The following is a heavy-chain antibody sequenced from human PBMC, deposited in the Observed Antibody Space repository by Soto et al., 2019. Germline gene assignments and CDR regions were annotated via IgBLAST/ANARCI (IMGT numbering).Heavy chain of an antibody. V-gene: IGHV1-3*01. Sequence: RASVKVSCKASGSTFPSYAMHWVRQAPGQRLEWMGWINPGNGNTKYSQKFQGRVTITRDTSAGTAYMELSSLRSEDTAVYYCARNEVATYYYFLSGDSRYFVYCGQGTLRSVST. CDR2: INPGNGNT. D-gene: IGHD3-3*01. CDR3: ARNEVATYYYFLSGDSRYFVY. J-gene: IGHJ4*02. CDR1: GSTFPSYA.